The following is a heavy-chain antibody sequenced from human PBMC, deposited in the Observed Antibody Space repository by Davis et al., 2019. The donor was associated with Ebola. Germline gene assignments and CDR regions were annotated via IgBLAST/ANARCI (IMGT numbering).Heavy chain of an antibody. V-gene: IGHV4-61*01. CDR3: ARVRSSWYQEFDY. D-gene: IGHD6-13*01. J-gene: IGHJ4*02. Sequence: MPSETLSLTCTVSGGSVSSGSYYWSWIRQPPGKGLEWIGYIYYSGSTNYNPSLKSRVTISVDTSKNQFSLKLSSVTAADTAVYYCARVRSSWYQEFDYWGQGTLVTVSS. CDR1: GGSVSSGSYY. CDR2: IYYSGST.